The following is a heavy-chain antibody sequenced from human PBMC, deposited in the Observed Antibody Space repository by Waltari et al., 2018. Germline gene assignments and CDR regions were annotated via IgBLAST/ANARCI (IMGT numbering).Heavy chain of an antibody. J-gene: IGHJ4*02. V-gene: IGHV4-38-2*01. Sequence: QVQLQESGPGLVKPSETLSLTCDVSGYSINSGYYWGWIRQPPGKGLEWVATLYHSVTTFYNPSLNSRVTTSMDTSKNQFSLKLKSVTAADTAVYYCTRQVLGYCTSAACRRLESWGQGKLVTVSS. D-gene: IGHD2-8*02. CDR2: LYHSVTT. CDR3: TRQVLGYCTSAACRRLES. CDR1: GYSINSGYY.